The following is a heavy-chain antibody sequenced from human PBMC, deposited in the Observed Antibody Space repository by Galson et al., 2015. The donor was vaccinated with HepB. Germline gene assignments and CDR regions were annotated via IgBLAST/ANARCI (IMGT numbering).Heavy chain of an antibody. D-gene: IGHD2-2*01. Sequence: SLRLSCAASGFTLSSYGMHWVRQAPGKGLEWVAVIWYDGNNEYYADSVKGRFNISRDNSKNRLYLQMNSLRAEDTAVYYCARGAYCSSTSCYWGAAYYYYGMDVWGQGTTVTVSS. CDR2: IWYDGNNE. J-gene: IGHJ6*02. CDR3: ARGAYCSSTSCYWGAAYYYYGMDV. V-gene: IGHV3-33*01. CDR1: GFTLSSYG.